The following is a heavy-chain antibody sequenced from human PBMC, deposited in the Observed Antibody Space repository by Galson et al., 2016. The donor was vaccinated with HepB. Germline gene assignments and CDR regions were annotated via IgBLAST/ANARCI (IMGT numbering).Heavy chain of an antibody. D-gene: IGHD3-3*01. CDR2: ISADNGNT. J-gene: IGHJ4*02. Sequence: SVKVSCKASGYTFTSYDIGWVRQAPGQGLEWMGWISADNGNTNYVEKSQGRVTMTTDSSTSTAYMELRSLRSDDTAVYYSARLAIITIFGVVSDWGQGTLVTVSS. V-gene: IGHV1-18*01. CDR1: GYTFTSYD. CDR3: ARLAIITIFGVVSD.